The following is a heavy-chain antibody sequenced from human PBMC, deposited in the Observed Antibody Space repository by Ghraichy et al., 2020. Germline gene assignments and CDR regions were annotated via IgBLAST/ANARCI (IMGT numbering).Heavy chain of an antibody. V-gene: IGHV4-39*07. CDR3: ARPHSGLRSYDAFDI. CDR2: MSHTGNT. D-gene: IGHD2-15*01. J-gene: IGHJ3*02. Sequence: SETLSLTCTVSGGSISSSSYYWLWIRQPPGKGLEWIGSMSHTGNTYYNPSLKSRVTISVDTSKNQFSLKLSSVTAADTAVYYCARPHSGLRSYDAFDIWGQGTMVTVSS. CDR1: GGSISSSSYY.